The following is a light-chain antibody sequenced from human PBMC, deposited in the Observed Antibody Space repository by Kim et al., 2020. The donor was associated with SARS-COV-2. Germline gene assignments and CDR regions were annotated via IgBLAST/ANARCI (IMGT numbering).Light chain of an antibody. Sequence: SPGERASLSCRASESVSIYLAWYQQKPGQAPRLLIYGASSRATGIPDRFSGSGSGTDFTLTISRLDPEDFAVYYCLQYGSSPRYAFGQGTKLEI. CDR2: GAS. J-gene: IGKJ2*01. CDR3: LQYGSSPRYA. CDR1: ESVSIY. V-gene: IGKV3-20*01.